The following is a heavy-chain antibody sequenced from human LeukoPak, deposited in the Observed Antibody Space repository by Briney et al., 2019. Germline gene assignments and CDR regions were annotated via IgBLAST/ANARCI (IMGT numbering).Heavy chain of an antibody. CDR3: ARASQLYFFDY. CDR1: GDSISSYY. D-gene: IGHD2-15*01. J-gene: IGHJ4*02. V-gene: IGHV4-59*12. Sequence: SETLSLTCTVSGDSISSYYWSWIRQPPGKGLEWIGYIYNSGSTDYNPSLKSRVTISEDTSKKQFSLKLSAVTAADTAVYYCARASQLYFFDYWGQGTLVTVSS. CDR2: IYNSGST.